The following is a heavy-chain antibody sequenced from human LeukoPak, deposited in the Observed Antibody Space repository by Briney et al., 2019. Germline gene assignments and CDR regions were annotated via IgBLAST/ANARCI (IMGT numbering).Heavy chain of an antibody. CDR2: ISSNGSTI. D-gene: IGHD2-15*01. J-gene: IGHJ3*02. V-gene: IGHV3-48*03. CDR1: GFIFSTYE. CDR3: ARVVVASDAFDI. Sequence: GGSLRLSCAASGFIFSTYEMNWVRQAPGKGLEWLSYISSNGSTIYYADSVKGRFTISRDNPKNSLYLQMNSLRAEDTAVYYCARVVVASDAFDIWGQGTMVTVSS.